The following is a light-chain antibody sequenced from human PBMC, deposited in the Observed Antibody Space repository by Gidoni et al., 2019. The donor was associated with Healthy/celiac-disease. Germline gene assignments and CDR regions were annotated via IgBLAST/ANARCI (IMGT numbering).Light chain of an antibody. V-gene: IGLV1-40*01. CDR2: GNS. Sequence: QSVLPQPPSVSGAPGQGVTISCTGSISNIGAGYDVHWYQPLPRTAPKPLIYGNSNRPSGVPDRSSGSTSGTSASLAITGLQAEDEADYYCQSYDSSLSGSRVVFGGGTKLTVL. CDR3: QSYDSSLSGSRVV. J-gene: IGLJ2*01. CDR1: ISNIGAGYD.